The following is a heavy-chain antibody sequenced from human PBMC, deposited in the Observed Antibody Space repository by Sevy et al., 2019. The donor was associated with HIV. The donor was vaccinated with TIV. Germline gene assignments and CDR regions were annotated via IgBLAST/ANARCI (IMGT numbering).Heavy chain of an antibody. CDR1: GGSFSGYY. D-gene: IGHD6-19*01. J-gene: IGHJ5*02. Sequence: SEALSLTCAVYGGSFSGYYWSWIRQPPGKGLEWIGELNHSGSTNYNPSLKSRVTISVDKSKNQFSLKLSSVTAADTAVYYCARARRRGIAVAGIRFDPWGQGTLVTVSS. CDR3: ARARRRGIAVAGIRFDP. CDR2: LNHSGST. V-gene: IGHV4-34*01.